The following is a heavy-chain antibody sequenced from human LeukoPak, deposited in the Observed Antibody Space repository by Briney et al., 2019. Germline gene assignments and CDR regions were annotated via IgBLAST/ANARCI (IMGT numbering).Heavy chain of an antibody. CDR1: GFTVSTNY. D-gene: IGHD3-16*01. J-gene: IGHJ4*02. CDR2: IYRGGGA. CDR3: ARDVIYDSEIYSYGDC. V-gene: IGHV3-66*01. Sequence: GGSLRLSCAASGFTVSTNYVSWVRQAPGKGLEGVSVIYRGGGAAYADSVKDRFTISRDNFKNMVYLHLNSLKAEDTAVYYCARDVIYDSEIYSYGDCLGQGTLVTVSS.